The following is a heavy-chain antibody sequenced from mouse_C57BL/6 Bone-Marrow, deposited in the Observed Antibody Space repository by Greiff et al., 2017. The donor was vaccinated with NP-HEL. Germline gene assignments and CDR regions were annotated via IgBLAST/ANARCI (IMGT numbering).Heavy chain of an antibody. CDR1: GFTFSSYG. J-gene: IGHJ2*01. CDR3: ARHPSTGTNY. D-gene: IGHD4-1*02. CDR2: IRSGGSYT. V-gene: IGHV5-6*01. Sequence: EVHLVESGGDLVKPGGSLKLSCAASGFTFSSYGMSWVRQTPDKRLEWVATIRSGGSYTYYPESVKGCFTISRDNAKNTLFLQLSSLKSEDTAIYYCARHPSTGTNYWGQCTTLTVSS.